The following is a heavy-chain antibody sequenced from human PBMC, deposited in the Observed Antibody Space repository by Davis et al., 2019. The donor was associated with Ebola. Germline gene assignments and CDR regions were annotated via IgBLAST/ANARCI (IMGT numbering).Heavy chain of an antibody. D-gene: IGHD5-12*01. CDR2: IKQDGSEK. CDR3: ARESVNIVAS. Sequence: GESLKISCAASGFTFSSYWMSWVRQAPGKGLEWVAKIKQDGSEKYYVDSVKGRFTISRDNAKNSLYLQMNSLRAEDTAVYYCARESVNIVASWGQGTLVTVSS. J-gene: IGHJ4*02. V-gene: IGHV3-7*01. CDR1: GFTFSSYW.